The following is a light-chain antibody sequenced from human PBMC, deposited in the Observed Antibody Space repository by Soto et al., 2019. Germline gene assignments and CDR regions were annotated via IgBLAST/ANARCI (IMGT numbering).Light chain of an antibody. CDR1: SSDVGAYHY. J-gene: IGLJ1*01. Sequence: QSVLTQPASVSGSPGQSITISCSGTSSDVGAYHYVSWYQQHPGKAPKLMIYDVSNRPSGVSNRFSGSKSGNTASLTISGRQAEDEADYYFRSYASSSIPYVFGTGTKVTVL. CDR3: RSYASSSIPYV. CDR2: DVS. V-gene: IGLV2-14*01.